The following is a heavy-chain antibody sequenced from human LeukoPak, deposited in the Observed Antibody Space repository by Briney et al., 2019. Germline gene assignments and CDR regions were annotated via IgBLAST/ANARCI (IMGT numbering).Heavy chain of an antibody. J-gene: IGHJ3*02. Sequence: GASLRISCKGSEYRFNSYWSSWARQMPGKGLEWMGRIDPSDSYTNYSPSFQGHVNISAHKSISTVYLQWSSLKASDTAMYYCARSPRDGYHDAFDIWGQGTMVTVSS. D-gene: IGHD5-24*01. CDR2: IDPSDSYT. CDR1: EYRFNSYW. V-gene: IGHV5-10-1*01. CDR3: ARSPRDGYHDAFDI.